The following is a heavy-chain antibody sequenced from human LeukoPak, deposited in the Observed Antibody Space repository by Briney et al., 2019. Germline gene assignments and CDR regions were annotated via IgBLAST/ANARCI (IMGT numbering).Heavy chain of an antibody. Sequence: WETLSLTCTVSGGSISTYYWSWIRRPPGKGLEWIGYIFYSGTTYYNPSLKSRVTISVDTSKNQFSLRLSSVTSADTAVYYCARTTTVVTPPYYGMDVWGQGTTVTVSS. J-gene: IGHJ6*02. V-gene: IGHV4-59*01. CDR1: GGSISTYY. D-gene: IGHD4-23*01. CDR2: IFYSGTT. CDR3: ARTTTVVTPPYYGMDV.